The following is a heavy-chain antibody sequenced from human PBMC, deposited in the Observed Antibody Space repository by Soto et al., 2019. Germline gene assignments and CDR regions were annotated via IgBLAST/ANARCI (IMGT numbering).Heavy chain of an antibody. Sequence: ASVKVSCKASGYTFTSYDINWVRQATGQGLEWMGWMNPNSGNTGYAQKFQGRVTMTRNTSISTAYMELSSLRSEDTAVYYCARELSGQWLVGRGFDYWGQGTLVTVSS. J-gene: IGHJ4*02. CDR2: MNPNSGNT. CDR3: ARELSGQWLVGRGFDY. V-gene: IGHV1-8*01. D-gene: IGHD6-19*01. CDR1: GYTFTSYD.